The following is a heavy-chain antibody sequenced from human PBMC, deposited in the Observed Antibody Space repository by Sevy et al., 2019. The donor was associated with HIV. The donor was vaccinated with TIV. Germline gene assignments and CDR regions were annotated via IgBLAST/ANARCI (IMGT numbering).Heavy chain of an antibody. CDR1: GGSISSYY. CDR2: IYYSGST. J-gene: IGHJ5*02. D-gene: IGHD1-26*01. V-gene: IGHV4-59*01. CDR3: ALSGSPMGWFDP. Sequence: SETLSLTCTVSGGSISSYYWSWIRQPPGNGLEWIGYIYYSGSTNYNPSLKSRVTISVDTSKNQFSLKLSSVTAADTAVYYCALSGSPMGWFDPWGQGTLVTVSS.